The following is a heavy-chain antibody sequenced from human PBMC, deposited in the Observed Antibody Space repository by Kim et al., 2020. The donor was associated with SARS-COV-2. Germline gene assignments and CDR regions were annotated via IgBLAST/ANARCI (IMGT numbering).Heavy chain of an antibody. D-gene: IGHD3-9*01. V-gene: IGHV4-38-2*02. CDR1: GYSISSGYY. J-gene: IGHJ2*01. CDR3: ARIFDWLLNYWFFDL. Sequence: SETLSLTCTVSGYSISSGYYWGWIRQPPGKGLEWIGSIYRSGSTYYNPTLKSRVTISVDTSKNQFSLKLSSVTAADTAVYYCARIFDWLLNYWFFDLWGRGTLVTVSS. CDR2: IYRSGST.